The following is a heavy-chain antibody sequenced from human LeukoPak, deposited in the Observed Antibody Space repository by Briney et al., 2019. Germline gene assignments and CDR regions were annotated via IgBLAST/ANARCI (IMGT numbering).Heavy chain of an antibody. CDR3: ASGGNYMHFHY. J-gene: IGHJ1*01. CDR1: GFTFSNYG. Sequence: GGSLRLSCAASGFTFSNYGVHWVRQAPGKGLEWVTYIQYEGSNKYYADSVKGRFTISRDNSKNTLYLQMNSLRAEDTAVYFCASGGNYMHFHYWGQGTLVTVSS. D-gene: IGHD1-26*01. V-gene: IGHV3-30*02. CDR2: IQYEGSNK.